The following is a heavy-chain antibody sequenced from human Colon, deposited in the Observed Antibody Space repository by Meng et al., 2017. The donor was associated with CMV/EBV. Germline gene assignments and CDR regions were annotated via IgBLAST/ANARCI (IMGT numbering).Heavy chain of an antibody. CDR2: SYTGGST. D-gene: IGHD4-23*01. J-gene: IGHJ4*02. CDR3: VYGGFFFNY. Sequence: GESLKISCVLSGFNFTNKFMTWVRQAPGKGLEWVAVSYTGGSTNYADSAKGRFIISRDNSKNTLYLQMNNLRAEDTAVYYCVYGGFFFNYWGQGTLVTVSS. CDR1: GFNFTNKF. V-gene: IGHV3-66*01.